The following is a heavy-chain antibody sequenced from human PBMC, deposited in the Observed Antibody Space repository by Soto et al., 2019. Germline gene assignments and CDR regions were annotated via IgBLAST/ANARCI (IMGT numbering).Heavy chain of an antibody. CDR3: TKLRTITTGASDC. D-gene: IGHD1-1*01. J-gene: IGHJ4*02. Sequence: EVQLLESGGGVVQPGGSLRLSCAASGFTFSSYAMSWVRQAPGKGLEWVSAMSDGGGSTDYADSVKGRFTISRDNSKNTLYLEMTSLRAEDTAVYYCTKLRTITTGASDCWGQGTLVTVSS. CDR1: GFTFSSYA. CDR2: MSDGGGST. V-gene: IGHV3-23*01.